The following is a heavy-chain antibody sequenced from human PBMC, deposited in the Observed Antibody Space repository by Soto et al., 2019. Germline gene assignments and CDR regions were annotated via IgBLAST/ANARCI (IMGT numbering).Heavy chain of an antibody. CDR1: GGSISSYY. J-gene: IGHJ5*02. V-gene: IGHV4-59*01. CDR2: IYYSGST. Sequence: SETLSLTCTVSGGSISSYYWSWIRQPPGKGLEWIGYIYYSGSTNYNPSLKSRVTISVDTSKNQFSLKLSPVTAADTAVYYCARDSSRNWFDPWGQGTLVTVSS. CDR3: ARDSSRNWFDP. D-gene: IGHD6-6*01.